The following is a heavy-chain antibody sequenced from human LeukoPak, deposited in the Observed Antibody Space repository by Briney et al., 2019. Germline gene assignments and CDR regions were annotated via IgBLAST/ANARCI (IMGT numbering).Heavy chain of an antibody. J-gene: IGHJ5*02. D-gene: IGHD3-3*01. V-gene: IGHV1-2*02. CDR1: GYTFTGYY. Sequence: ASVKVSCKASGYTFTGYYMHWVRQAPGQGLEWMGWINPNSGGTNYAQKFQGRVTMTRDTSISTAYMELSKLRSDDTAVYYCARGHPHYDFWSGPPDPWGQGTLVTVSS. CDR3: ARGHPHYDFWSGPPDP. CDR2: INPNSGGT.